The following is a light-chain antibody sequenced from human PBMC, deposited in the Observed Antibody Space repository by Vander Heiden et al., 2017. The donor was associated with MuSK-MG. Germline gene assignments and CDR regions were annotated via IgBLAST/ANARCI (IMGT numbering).Light chain of an antibody. CDR2: END. V-gene: IGLV1-51*02. CDR3: ASWDSGLRGVV. Sequence: QSVLPQPPSMSAAPGQTVTISCSATSSNIENNYVSWYKQGPGPAPKFLISENDKRPSGIPDRFSGSKSGTSATLDITGLQAGDEADYFCASWDSGLRGVVFGGGTSLTVL. J-gene: IGLJ3*02. CDR1: SSNIENNY.